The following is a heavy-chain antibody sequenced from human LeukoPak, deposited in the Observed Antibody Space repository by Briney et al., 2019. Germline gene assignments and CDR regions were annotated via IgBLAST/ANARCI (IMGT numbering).Heavy chain of an antibody. CDR2: ISAYNGNT. CDR1: GGTFSSYA. D-gene: IGHD6-13*01. CDR3: ARVTAAAGPLFDY. V-gene: IGHV1-18*01. J-gene: IGHJ4*02. Sequence: ASVKVSCKASGGTFSSYAISWVRQAPGQGLEWMGWISAYNGNTNYAQKLQGRVTMTTDTSTSTAYMELRSLRSDDTAVYYCARVTAAAGPLFDYWGQGTLVTVSS.